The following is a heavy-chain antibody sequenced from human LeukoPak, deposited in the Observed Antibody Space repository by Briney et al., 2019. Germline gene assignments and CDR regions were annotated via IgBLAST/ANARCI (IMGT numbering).Heavy chain of an antibody. CDR3: ARDSYNWNDVGSWSDY. D-gene: IGHD1-1*01. Sequence: GGSLRLSCAASGFTFSSYSMNWVRQAPGKGLEWVSSISSSSSYIYYADSVKGRFTISRVNAKNSLYLQMNSLRAEDTAVYYCARDSYNWNDVGSWSDYWGQGTLVTVSS. V-gene: IGHV3-21*01. CDR2: ISSSSSYI. CDR1: GFTFSSYS. J-gene: IGHJ4*02.